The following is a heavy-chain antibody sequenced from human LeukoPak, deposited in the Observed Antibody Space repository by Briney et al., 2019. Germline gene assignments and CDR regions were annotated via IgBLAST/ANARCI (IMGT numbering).Heavy chain of an antibody. V-gene: IGHV4-34*01. CDR1: GVSFSGYY. J-gene: IGHJ5*02. CDR3: ARVRFSWFDP. CDR2: INHGGST. Sequence: SETLSLTCAVYGVSFSGYYWSWIRQPPGKGLEWIGEINHGGSTNYNPSLKSRVTISGDKSKNQLSLQLSCVTAADTAVYYCARVRFSWFDPWGQGTLVAVSS.